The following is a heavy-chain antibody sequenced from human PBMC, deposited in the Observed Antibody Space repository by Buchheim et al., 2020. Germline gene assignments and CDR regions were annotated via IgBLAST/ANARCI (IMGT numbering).Heavy chain of an antibody. CDR3: AKDGLGRGYDSSGEGDY. J-gene: IGHJ4*02. CDR2: TSYDGSNK. CDR1: GFTFSSDA. V-gene: IGHV3-30-3*01. D-gene: IGHD3-22*01. Sequence: QVQLVESGGGVVRPGRSLRLSCAASGFTFSSDAMHWVRQAPGKGLEWVVVTSYDGSNKFYADSVKGRFTISRDNSKNMLYLQMNSLRVEDTAVYYCAKDGLGRGYDSSGEGDYWGQGTL.